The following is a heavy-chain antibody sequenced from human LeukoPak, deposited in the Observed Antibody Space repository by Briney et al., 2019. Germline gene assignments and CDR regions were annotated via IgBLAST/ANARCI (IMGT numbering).Heavy chain of an antibody. CDR3: ARDGHGDGFLTGYSYFGMDV. D-gene: IGHD3-9*01. CDR2: ITISSNFI. V-gene: IGHV3-21*01. J-gene: IGHJ6*02. CDR1: GFSLSSYS. Sequence: GGSLRLSCAASGFSLSSYSMNWARQAPGKGLEWVSSITISSNFIYYADSVKGRFTISRDNAKSSLFLQMNSLRAEDTAVYFCARDGHGDGFLTGYSYFGMDVWGQGTTVTVSS.